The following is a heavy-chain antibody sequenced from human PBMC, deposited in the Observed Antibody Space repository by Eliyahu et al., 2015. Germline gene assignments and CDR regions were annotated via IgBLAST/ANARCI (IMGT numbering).Heavy chain of an antibody. D-gene: IGHD7-27*01. CDR1: GGSMSSGSYF. V-gene: IGHV4-39*01. Sequence: QLQLQESGPGLLKPSETLSLTCTVSGGSMSSGSYFWAWIRQPPGKGLEWSGTIHYSGDTYHNASLKSRVTMSVDTSKNQFSLKLSSVTAADTAVYYCARIIGWGGGGMDVWGQGTTVTVSS. J-gene: IGHJ6*02. CDR3: ARIIGWGGGGMDV. CDR2: IHYSGDT.